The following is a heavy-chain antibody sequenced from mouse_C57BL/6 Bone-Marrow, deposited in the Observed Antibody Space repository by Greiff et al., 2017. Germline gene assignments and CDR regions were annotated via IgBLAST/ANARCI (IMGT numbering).Heavy chain of an antibody. V-gene: IGHV1-47*01. D-gene: IGHD1-1*01. Sequence: QVQLQQSGAELVKPGASVKMSCKASGYTFTTYPIEWMKQNHGKSLEWIGNFHPYNDDTKYNEKFKGKATLTVEKASNTVYLELSRLTSYYSSVYYCARSITFFYYFDYWGQGTTLTVSS. CDR1: GYTFTTYP. CDR2: FHPYNDDT. J-gene: IGHJ2*01. CDR3: ARSITFFYYFDY.